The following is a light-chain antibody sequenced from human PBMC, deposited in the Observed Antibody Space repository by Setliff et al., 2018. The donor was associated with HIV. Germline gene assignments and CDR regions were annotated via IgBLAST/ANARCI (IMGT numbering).Light chain of an antibody. Sequence: QSALTQPASVSGSPGQSITISCTGTSSDVGGYNYVSWYQQHPGKAPKLMIYDVSKRPSGVSNRFSGSESGNTASLTISGLQAEDEADYHCSSYTGRSTFVFGTGTKVTVL. CDR2: DVS. V-gene: IGLV2-14*01. J-gene: IGLJ1*01. CDR1: SSDVGGYNY. CDR3: SSYTGRSTFV.